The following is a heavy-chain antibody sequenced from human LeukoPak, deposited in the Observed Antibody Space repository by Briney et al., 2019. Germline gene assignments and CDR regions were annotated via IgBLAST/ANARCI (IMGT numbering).Heavy chain of an antibody. CDR3: ARDSALAVAGIFPGY. CDR1: GYTFTGYN. Sequence: GASVKVSCKASGYTFTGYNMHWVRQAPGQGLEWLGWINPNTGGTNYAEKFQGRVTMTRDTSISTAYMELSRLRSDDTAVYYCARDSALAVAGIFPGYWGQGTLVTVSS. CDR2: INPNTGGT. V-gene: IGHV1-2*02. D-gene: IGHD6-19*01. J-gene: IGHJ4*02.